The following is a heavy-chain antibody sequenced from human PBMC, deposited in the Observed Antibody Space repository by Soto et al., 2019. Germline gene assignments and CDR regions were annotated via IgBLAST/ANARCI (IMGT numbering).Heavy chain of an antibody. J-gene: IGHJ4*02. CDR3: ARGGRFDSFDY. Sequence: QLQLHMSGSGLVKPSQTLSLTCTVSGASITYGAYSWSWIRQTPGKGLEWIGYINHLETTFYNPSFESRLTPSIDRTKNQCSLNLKSMSAADRAVYFCARGGRFDSFDYWGQGILVTVSS. D-gene: IGHD3-10*01. CDR2: INHLETT. V-gene: IGHV4-30-2*01. CDR1: GASITYGAYS.